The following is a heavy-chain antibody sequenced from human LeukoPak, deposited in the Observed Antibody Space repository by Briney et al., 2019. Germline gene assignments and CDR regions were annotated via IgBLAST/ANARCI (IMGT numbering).Heavy chain of an antibody. J-gene: IGHJ4*02. CDR1: GGSISSCTYS. Sequence: SETLSLTCSVSGGSISSCTYSWGWIRQPPGMGLEWIGSILHSGSTYYNPSLKSRVTMSVDTSKNQFSLKLSSVTAADTAVYYCAREGRYYYDSSGYYFDWGQGTLVTVSS. D-gene: IGHD3-22*01. CDR2: ILHSGST. V-gene: IGHV4-39*07. CDR3: AREGRYYYDSSGYYFD.